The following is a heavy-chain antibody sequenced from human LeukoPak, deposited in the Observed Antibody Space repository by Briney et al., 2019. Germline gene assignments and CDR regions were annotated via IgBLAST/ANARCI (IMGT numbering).Heavy chain of an antibody. Sequence: SETLSLTCTVSGGSISSSSYYWGWIRQPPGKGLEWSGSIYYSGSTYYNPSLKSRVTISVDTSKNQFSLKLSSVTAADTAVYYCEAAAGTDYYYYYYMDVWGKGTTVTVSS. CDR1: GGSISSSSYY. J-gene: IGHJ6*03. D-gene: IGHD6-13*01. V-gene: IGHV4-39*07. CDR2: IYYSGST. CDR3: EAAAGTDYYYYYYMDV.